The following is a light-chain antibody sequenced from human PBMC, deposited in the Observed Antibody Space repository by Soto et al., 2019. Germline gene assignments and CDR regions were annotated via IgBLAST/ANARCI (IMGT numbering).Light chain of an antibody. Sequence: QSVLTQPASVSGSPGQSITISCTGTSSDVGGYNYVAWYQQHPGKAPKLMIYGVSNRPSGVSNRFSGSKSGNTASLTISGFQAEDEADYYCSSYTTSSTLLFGGGTKVTVL. J-gene: IGLJ2*01. CDR1: SSDVGGYNY. CDR2: GVS. V-gene: IGLV2-14*01. CDR3: SSYTTSSTLL.